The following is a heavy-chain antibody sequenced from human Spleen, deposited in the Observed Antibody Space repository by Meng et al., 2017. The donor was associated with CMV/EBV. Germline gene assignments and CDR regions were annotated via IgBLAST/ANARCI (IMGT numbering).Heavy chain of an antibody. CDR1: GYKFTTYW. CDR3: ARHSARRYSYGYYYYYGRDF. V-gene: IGHV5-51*01. D-gene: IGHD5-18*01. J-gene: IGHJ6*02. CDR2: IYPDDSDT. Sequence: GKSLKISCKTSGYKFTTYWIAWVRQMPGKGLEWMGMIYPDDSDTRYSPSFQGQVTIAADKSAGTAYLQWSSLKASYTAMYYCARHSARRYSYGYYYYYGRDFWCQGTTVTVSS.